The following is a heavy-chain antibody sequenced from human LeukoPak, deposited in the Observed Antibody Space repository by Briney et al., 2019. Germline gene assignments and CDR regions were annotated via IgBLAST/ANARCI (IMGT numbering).Heavy chain of an antibody. J-gene: IGHJ4*02. D-gene: IGHD6-13*01. CDR2: IWADGNNK. CDR3: ASDLSSWTPGY. Sequence: GRSLRLSCAASGFTFSSYVMHWVRQAPGKGLGWVAVIWADGNNKDYADSVKGRFTISRDDSKNTLYLQMNSLRAEDTAVYYCASDLSSWTPGYWGQGTLVTVSS. CDR1: GFTFSSYV. V-gene: IGHV3-33*01.